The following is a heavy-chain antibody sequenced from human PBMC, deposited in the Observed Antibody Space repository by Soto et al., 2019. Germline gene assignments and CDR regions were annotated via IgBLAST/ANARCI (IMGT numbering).Heavy chain of an antibody. CDR1: GYTFTSYG. V-gene: IGHV1-18*01. D-gene: IGHD2-2*01. Sequence: GASVKVSCKASGYTFTSYGISWVRQAPGQGLEWMGWISAYNGNTNYAQKLQGRVTMTTDTSTSTAYMELRSLRSDDTAVYYCARVSHWDIVVVPVYPGMDVWGQGTTVTVSS. CDR3: ARVSHWDIVVVPVYPGMDV. CDR2: ISAYNGNT. J-gene: IGHJ6*02.